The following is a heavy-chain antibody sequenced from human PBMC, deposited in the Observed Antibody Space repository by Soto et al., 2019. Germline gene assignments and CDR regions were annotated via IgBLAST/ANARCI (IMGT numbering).Heavy chain of an antibody. D-gene: IGHD3-10*01. CDR2: TSHDGVTQ. CDR1: GFTFSNYG. CDR3: AKAMRRVRVIIAFFDY. V-gene: IGHV3-30*02. Sequence: GGSLRLSCAASGFTFSNYGMHWVRQAPGKGLEWVALTSHDGVTQNYADSVKGRFTISRDNSNNMVYLQMNSLRFEDTAVYYCAKAMRRVRVIIAFFDYWGPGTLVTVSS. J-gene: IGHJ4*02.